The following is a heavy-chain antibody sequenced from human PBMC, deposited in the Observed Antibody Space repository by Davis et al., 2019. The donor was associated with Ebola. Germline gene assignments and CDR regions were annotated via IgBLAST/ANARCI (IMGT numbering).Heavy chain of an antibody. CDR3: AKGVYSGSYPYYFDY. V-gene: IGHV3-23*01. D-gene: IGHD1-26*01. J-gene: IGHJ4*02. CDR2: ISGSGGST. Sequence: PGGSLRLSCAASGFTFSSYAMSWVRQAPGKGLEWVSAISGSGGSTYYADSVKGRFTISRDNSKNTLYLQMNSLRAEDTAVYYCAKGVYSGSYPYYFDYWGQGTLVTVSS. CDR1: GFTFSSYA.